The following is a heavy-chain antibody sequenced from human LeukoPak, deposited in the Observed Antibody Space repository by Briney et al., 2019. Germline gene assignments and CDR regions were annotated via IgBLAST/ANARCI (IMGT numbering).Heavy chain of an antibody. CDR1: GFTVSSNC. CDR3: ARPISYSSGWYVPAGWDYYYGMDV. J-gene: IGHJ6*02. V-gene: IGHV3-53*01. CDR2: IYSGGST. D-gene: IGHD6-19*01. Sequence: PGGSLRLSCAASGFTVSSNCMSWVRQAPGKGLEWVSVIYSGGSTYYADSVKGRFTISRDNSKNTLYLQMNSLRAEDTAVYYCARPISYSSGWYVPAGWDYYYGMDVWGQGTTVTVSS.